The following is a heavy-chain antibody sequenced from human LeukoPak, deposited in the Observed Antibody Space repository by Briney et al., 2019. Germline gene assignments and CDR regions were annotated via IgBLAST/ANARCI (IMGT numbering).Heavy chain of an antibody. CDR1: GFTFSDHV. Sequence: PGGSLRLSCAASGFTFSDHVMHWVRQAPDKGLEWVAMISYDGNNKYYADSVKGRFTISRDNSKDTLYLQMNSLRAEDTAIYYCTTDTWYSAGHWGQGTLVTVSS. J-gene: IGHJ4*02. D-gene: IGHD2-15*01. CDR2: ISYDGNNK. V-gene: IGHV3-30-3*01. CDR3: TTDTWYSAGH.